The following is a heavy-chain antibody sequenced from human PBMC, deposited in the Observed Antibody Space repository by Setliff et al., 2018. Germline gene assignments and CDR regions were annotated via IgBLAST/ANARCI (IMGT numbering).Heavy chain of an antibody. V-gene: IGHV3-48*04. D-gene: IGHD3-16*01. CDR1: GFTFSAYS. Sequence: PGGSLRLSCAASGFTFSAYSMNWVRQAPGKGLEWISKISGNGITIYYADSVRGRFTISRDNTKNSLYLQMNSLRAEDTALYYCARDGGMGMIKGYYYGLDVWGQGTTVTVSS. CDR3: ARDGGMGMIKGYYYGLDV. CDR2: ISGNGITI. J-gene: IGHJ6*02.